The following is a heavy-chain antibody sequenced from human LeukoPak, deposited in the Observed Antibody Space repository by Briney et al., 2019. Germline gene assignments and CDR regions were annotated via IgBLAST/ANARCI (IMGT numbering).Heavy chain of an antibody. V-gene: IGHV1-18*01. D-gene: IGHD2-2*01. Sequence: ASVKVSCKASGYTFTSYGISWVRQAPGQGLEWMGWISAYNGNTNYAQKLQGRVTMTTDTSTSTAYMELRSLRSDDTAVYYCARGNRALGYHLLDYYYYGMDVWGQGTTVTVSS. CDR3: ARGNRALGYHLLDYYYYGMDV. CDR1: GYTFTSYG. CDR2: ISAYNGNT. J-gene: IGHJ6*02.